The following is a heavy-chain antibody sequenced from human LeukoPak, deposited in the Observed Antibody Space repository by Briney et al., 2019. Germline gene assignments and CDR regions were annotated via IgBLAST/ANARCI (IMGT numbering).Heavy chain of an antibody. CDR1: GGSISSGGYY. J-gene: IGHJ4*02. Sequence: PAETLSLTCTVSGGSISSGGYYWSWVRQHPGEGLEWIGYIYYSRSIYYNPYLKKRVTTSVDTYKNKSSLKLSSVTAADTAVYYCARSLRAGRNRDPGGYWGQGTLVTVSS. CDR2: IYYSRSI. CDR3: ARSLRAGRNRDPGGY. V-gene: IGHV4-31*03. D-gene: IGHD1-14*01.